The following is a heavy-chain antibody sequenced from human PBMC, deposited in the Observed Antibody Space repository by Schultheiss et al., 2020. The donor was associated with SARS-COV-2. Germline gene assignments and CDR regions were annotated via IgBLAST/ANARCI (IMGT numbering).Heavy chain of an antibody. CDR2: ISSDGTVT. D-gene: IGHD3-10*01. V-gene: IGHV3-74*01. CDR3: ARDLSGKEDY. Sequence: GGSLRLSCDVSGFTFSSYWMHWVRQVPGKGLVWVARISSDGTVTSYADSVKGRFTISRDNAKKTLYLQMNSLRGDDTAVYYCARDLSGKEDYWGQGTLVTVSS. CDR1: GFTFSSYW. J-gene: IGHJ4*02.